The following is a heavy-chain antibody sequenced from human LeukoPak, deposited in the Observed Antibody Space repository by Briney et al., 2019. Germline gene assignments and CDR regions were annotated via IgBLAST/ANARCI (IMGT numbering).Heavy chain of an antibody. Sequence: GESLKISCKGSGYSFTNHWIGWVRQMPGKGLEWMGIIYPGDSDTRYSPSFQGQVTISADKSISTAYLQWSSLKASDTAMYYCARHQPGSRTSPLDYWGQGTLLTVSS. CDR1: GYSFTNHW. CDR3: ARHQPGSRTSPLDY. J-gene: IGHJ4*02. V-gene: IGHV5-51*01. D-gene: IGHD1-14*01. CDR2: IYPGDSDT.